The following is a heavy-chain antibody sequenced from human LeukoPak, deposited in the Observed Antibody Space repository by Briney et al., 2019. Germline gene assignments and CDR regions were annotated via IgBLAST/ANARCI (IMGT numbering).Heavy chain of an antibody. Sequence: ASVKVSCKVSGYTLTELSMHWVRQAPGKGLEWMGGFDPEDGETIYAQKFQGRVTMTEDTSTGTAYMELSSLRSEDTAVYYCASYSVAVTTILPDAFDIWGQGTMVTVSS. J-gene: IGHJ3*02. CDR3: ASYSVAVTTILPDAFDI. CDR2: FDPEDGET. D-gene: IGHD4-17*01. V-gene: IGHV1-24*01. CDR1: GYTLTELS.